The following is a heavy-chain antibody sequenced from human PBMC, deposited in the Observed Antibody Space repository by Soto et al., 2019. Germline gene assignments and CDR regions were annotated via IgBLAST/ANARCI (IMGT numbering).Heavy chain of an antibody. J-gene: IGHJ5*02. CDR2: IYHSGSI. Sequence: SETLSLTCAVSGGSISSGGYSWGWIRQPPGKGLEWIGYIYHSGSIYYNPSLKSRVTISVDRSKNQFSLKLSSVTAADTAVYYCARVPSPWGQGTLVTVS. V-gene: IGHV4-30-2*01. CDR1: GGSISSGGYS. CDR3: ARVPSP.